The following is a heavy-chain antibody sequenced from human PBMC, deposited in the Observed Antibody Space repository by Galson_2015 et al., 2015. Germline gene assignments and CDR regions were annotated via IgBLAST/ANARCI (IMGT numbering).Heavy chain of an antibody. CDR3: ATNRRDYSYYYYGMDA. Sequence: SVKVSCKASGYTFTSYYMHWVRQAPGQGLEWMGIINPSGGSTSYAQKFQGRVTMTRDTSTSTVYMELSSLRSEDTAVNYCATNRRDYSYYYYGMDAWGQGTTVTVSS. D-gene: IGHD1-14*01. J-gene: IGHJ6*02. V-gene: IGHV1-46*01. CDR1: GYTFTSYY. CDR2: INPSGGST.